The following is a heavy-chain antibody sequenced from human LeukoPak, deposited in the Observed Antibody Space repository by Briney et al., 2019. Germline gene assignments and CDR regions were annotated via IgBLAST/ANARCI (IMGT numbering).Heavy chain of an antibody. CDR1: GGTFSSYA. J-gene: IGHJ1*01. CDR2: IIPTFGTA. D-gene: IGHD2-15*01. V-gene: IGHV1-69*01. Sequence: SVKVSCKASGGTFSSYAISWVRQAPGQGLEWMGGIIPTFGTANYAQKFQGRVTITADESTSTAYMELSSLRSEDTAVYYCALSGQVIGEYFQHWGQGTLVTVSS. CDR3: ALSGQVIGEYFQH.